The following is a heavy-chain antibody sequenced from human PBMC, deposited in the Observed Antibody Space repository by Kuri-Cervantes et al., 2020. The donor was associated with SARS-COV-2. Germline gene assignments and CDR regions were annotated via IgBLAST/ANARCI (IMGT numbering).Heavy chain of an antibody. V-gene: IGHV1-46*01. CDR1: GYTFTSYY. CDR3: AREGGATVSCFDP. CDR2: INPSGGST. D-gene: IGHD4/OR15-4a*01. Sequence: ASVKVSCKASGYTFTSYYMHWVRQAPGQGLEWMGIINPSGGSTSYARKFQGRVTMTRDKPTSTVYMELSSLRSEDTAVYYCAREGGATVSCFDPWGQGTLVTVSS. J-gene: IGHJ5*02.